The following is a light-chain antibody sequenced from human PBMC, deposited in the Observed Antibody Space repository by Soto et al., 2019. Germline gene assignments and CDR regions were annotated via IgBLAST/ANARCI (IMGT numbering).Light chain of an antibody. J-gene: IGKJ5*01. Sequence: QLTQSPSYVSASVGDRVTITCRASQDIVAYLAWYQNKPGRAPELLIRAASTLQSGVPSRFSGSGSGTDFNLTINRLQTEDFATYYCQQAYSFTITFGQGTRLEI. CDR1: QDIVAY. V-gene: IGKV1D-12*01. CDR3: QQAYSFTIT. CDR2: AAS.